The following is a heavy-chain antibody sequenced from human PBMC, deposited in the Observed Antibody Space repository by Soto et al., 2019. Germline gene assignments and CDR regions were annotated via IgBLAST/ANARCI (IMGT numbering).Heavy chain of an antibody. Sequence: SETLSLTCAVYGESFSGYYWSWIRQPPGKGLEWIGEINHSGSTNYNPSLKSRVTISVDTSKNQFSLKLSSVTAADTAVYYCARGPAGYYYYGMDVWGQGTTVTVSS. V-gene: IGHV4-34*01. CDR2: INHSGST. J-gene: IGHJ6*02. CDR3: ARGPAGYYYYGMDV. CDR1: GESFSGYY.